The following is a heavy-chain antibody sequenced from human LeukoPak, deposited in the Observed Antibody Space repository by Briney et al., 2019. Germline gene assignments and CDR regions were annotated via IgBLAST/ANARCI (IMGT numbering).Heavy chain of an antibody. CDR2: IYYSGST. CDR1: GSIISSYY. CDR3: AREDWNYYFDY. D-gene: IGHD1-7*01. V-gene: IGHV4-59*01. Sequence: PSETLSLTCTVSGSIISSYYWSWIRQSPGKGLEWIGYIYYSGSTNYNPSLKSRVTISIDTSKMHFSLNLSSVTAADTAVYYCAREDWNYYFDYWGQGTLVTVSS. J-gene: IGHJ4*02.